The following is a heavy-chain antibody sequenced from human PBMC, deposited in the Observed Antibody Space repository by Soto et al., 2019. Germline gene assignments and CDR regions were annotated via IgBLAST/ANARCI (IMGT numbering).Heavy chain of an antibody. J-gene: IGHJ4*02. V-gene: IGHV4-59*01. CDR3: ARDLYDSSGYLD. CDR1: GGSISSYY. Sequence: QVQLQESGPGLVKPSETLSLTCTVSGGSISSYYWSWIRQPPGKGLEWIGYIYYSGSTNYNPSLKCRVTIAVDTSKNHFSLKLSSVTAADTDVYYCARDLYDSSGYLDWGQGTLVTVSS. D-gene: IGHD3-22*01. CDR2: IYYSGST.